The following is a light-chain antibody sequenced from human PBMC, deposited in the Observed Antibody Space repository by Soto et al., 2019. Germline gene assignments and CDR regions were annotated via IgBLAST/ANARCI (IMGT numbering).Light chain of an antibody. J-gene: IGLJ1*01. Sequence: QSALTHPPSASGSPGQSVTISCTGTSSDVGGYNYVSWYQQHPGKAPKLMIYEVSKRPSGVPDRFSGSKSGNTASLTVSGLQAEDEADYYCSSYAGSNNYVLGTGTKLTVL. CDR2: EVS. CDR3: SSYAGSNNYV. CDR1: SSDVGGYNY. V-gene: IGLV2-8*01.